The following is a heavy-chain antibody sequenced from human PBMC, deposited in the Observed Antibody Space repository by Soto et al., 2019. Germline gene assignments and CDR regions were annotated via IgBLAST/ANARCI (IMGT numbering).Heavy chain of an antibody. CDR1: GGSISIGGYY. V-gene: IGHV4-31*03. CDR3: AREGYYDSSGDGHAFDI. CDR2: IYYSGST. Sequence: PSETLSLTCTVSGGSISIGGYYWSWMRQHPGKGLEWIGYIYYSGSTYYNPSLKSRVTISVDTSKNQFSLKLSSVTAADTAVYYCAREGYYDSSGDGHAFDIWGQGTMVTVSS. D-gene: IGHD3-22*01. J-gene: IGHJ3*02.